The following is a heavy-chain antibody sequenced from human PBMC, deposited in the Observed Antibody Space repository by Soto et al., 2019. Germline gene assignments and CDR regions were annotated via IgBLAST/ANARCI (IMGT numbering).Heavy chain of an antibody. CDR3: AKGAVAGTPTSYYYYGMDV. V-gene: IGHV1-69*12. J-gene: IGHJ6*02. Sequence: QVQLLQSGAEVKKPGSSVRVSCEASGGTFRTYAISWVRQAPGQGLEWMGEIIPIFGKVNYAQKFQGRVTITADESTNTVYMDLRSLTSEDTAVYYCAKGAVAGTPTSYYYYGMDVWGQGTTVTVS. CDR1: GGTFRTYA. D-gene: IGHD6-19*01. CDR2: IIPIFGKV.